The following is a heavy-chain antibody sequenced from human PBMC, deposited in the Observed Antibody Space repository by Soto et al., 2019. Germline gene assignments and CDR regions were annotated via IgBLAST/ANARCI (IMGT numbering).Heavy chain of an antibody. CDR3: ARDSSYDYVWGSYSVFDY. Sequence: QVQLVQSGAEVKKPGASVKVSCKASGYTFTSYGISWVRQAPGQGLEWMGWISAYNGNTNYAQKLQGRVTMTTDTSTSTAYMELTSLRSDDTAVYYCARDSSYDYVWGSYSVFDYWGQGTLVTVSS. V-gene: IGHV1-18*01. CDR2: ISAYNGNT. J-gene: IGHJ4*02. CDR1: GYTFTSYG. D-gene: IGHD3-16*01.